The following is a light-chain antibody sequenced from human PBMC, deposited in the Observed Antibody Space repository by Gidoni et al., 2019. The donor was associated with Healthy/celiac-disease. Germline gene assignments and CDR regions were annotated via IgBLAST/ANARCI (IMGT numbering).Light chain of an antibody. V-gene: IGKV1-39*01. Sequence: DIQMTQYPASLSASVGDRVTITCRASQSISSYLNWYQQKPGKAPRLLIYAASSLQSGVPSRFSGSGSGTDFTLTISSLQPEDFATYYCQQSSSTSRTFGQGTKVEIK. CDR2: AAS. CDR1: QSISSY. J-gene: IGKJ1*01. CDR3: QQSSSTSRT.